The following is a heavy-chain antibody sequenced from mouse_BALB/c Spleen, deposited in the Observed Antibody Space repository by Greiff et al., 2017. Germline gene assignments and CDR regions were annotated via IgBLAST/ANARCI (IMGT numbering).Heavy chain of an antibody. Sequence: VQLKESGGGLVQPGGSMKLSCVASGFTFSNYWMNWVRQSPEKGLEWVAEIRLKSNNYATHYAESVKGRFTISRDDSKSSVYLQMNNLRAEDTGIYYCTISTMITTYAMDYWGQGTSVTVSS. CDR1: GFTFSNYW. J-gene: IGHJ4*01. CDR2: IRLKSNNYAT. V-gene: IGHV6-6*02. CDR3: TISTMITTYAMDY. D-gene: IGHD2-4*01.